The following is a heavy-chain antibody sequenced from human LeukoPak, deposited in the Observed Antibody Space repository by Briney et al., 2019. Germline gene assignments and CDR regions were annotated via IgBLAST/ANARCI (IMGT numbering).Heavy chain of an antibody. CDR2: IYYSGST. Sequence: SETLSLTCTVSGGSISSYYWSWIRQPPGKGLEWIGYIYYSGSTNYNPSLKSRVTISVDTSKNQFSLKLSSVTAADTAVYYCARISRLPNRFDPWGQGTLFTVSS. V-gene: IGHV4-59*08. CDR3: ARISRLPNRFDP. CDR1: GGSISSYY. D-gene: IGHD5/OR15-5a*01. J-gene: IGHJ5*02.